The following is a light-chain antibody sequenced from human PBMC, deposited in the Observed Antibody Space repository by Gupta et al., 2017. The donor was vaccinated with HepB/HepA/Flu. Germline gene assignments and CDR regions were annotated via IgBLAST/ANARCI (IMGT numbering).Light chain of an antibody. V-gene: IGKV3-20*01. Sequence: IALTQSPGTLSLSPGERATLSCRASQSLTGSLLAWYQRVPGQAPRLLIYGASSRANGIPDRFTGSASVTDFTLTIKSLKPEDFAVYFLDQYGAAPRSFRQGTKVEIK. J-gene: IGKJ1*01. CDR2: GAS. CDR3: DQYGAAPRS. CDR1: QSLTGSL.